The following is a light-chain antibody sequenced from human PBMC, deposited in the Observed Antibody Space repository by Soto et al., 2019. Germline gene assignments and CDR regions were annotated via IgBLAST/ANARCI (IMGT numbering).Light chain of an antibody. V-gene: IGLV1-40*01. J-gene: IGLJ3*02. Sequence: QSALTQPPSVSGAPGQRVTIDCTGTRNNIGAGYDVHWYRQIPGTAPKLLIYDNINRPSGVPDRFSGSKSGTSASLAITGLQADDEAVYYCQSYDSSLTGSTVFAGGTKLTVL. CDR2: DNI. CDR3: QSYDSSLTGSTV. CDR1: RNNIGAGYD.